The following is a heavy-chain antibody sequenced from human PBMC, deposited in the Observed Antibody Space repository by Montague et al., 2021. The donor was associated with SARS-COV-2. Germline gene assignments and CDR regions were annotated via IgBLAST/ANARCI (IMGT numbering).Heavy chain of an antibody. J-gene: IGHJ4*02. Sequence: SLRLSCAASGFTFSSYSMNWVRQAPGKGLEWVSSISSSSSYIYYADSVKGRFTISRDNAKNSLYLQMNSLRAEDTAVYYCARAGTYYDILTGYAELGYFDYWCQGTLVTVSS. CDR3: ARAGTYYDILTGYAELGYFDY. D-gene: IGHD3-9*01. V-gene: IGHV3-21*01. CDR1: GFTFSSYS. CDR2: ISSSSSYI.